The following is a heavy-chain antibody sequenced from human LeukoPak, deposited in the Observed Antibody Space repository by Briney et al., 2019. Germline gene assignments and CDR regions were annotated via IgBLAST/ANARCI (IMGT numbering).Heavy chain of an antibody. CDR1: GFTFSSYW. Sequence: GGSLRLSCAASGFTFSSYWMHWVRQAPGKGLVWVSRINSDGSSTIYADSEKGRFTISRDIAKNTLYLQMSSLRAEDTAVYYCARAKATVTTNWFDPWGQGTLVTVSS. CDR3: ARAKATVTTNWFDP. D-gene: IGHD4-11*01. J-gene: IGHJ5*02. V-gene: IGHV3-74*01. CDR2: INSDGSST.